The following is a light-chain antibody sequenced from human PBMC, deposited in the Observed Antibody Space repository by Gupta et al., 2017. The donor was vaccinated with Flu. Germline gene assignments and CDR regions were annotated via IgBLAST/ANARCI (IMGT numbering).Light chain of an antibody. Sequence: DIQMTQSPSSLSASVGDRVTITCRASQNINNYLNWYQHNPGKAPKLLIYAASSLHSGVPSRFNGSGSGTDFTLTINRLQPEDFATYYCQQSDSTPWTFGQGTKVEIK. CDR2: AAS. CDR3: QQSDSTPWT. J-gene: IGKJ1*01. V-gene: IGKV1-39*01. CDR1: QNINNY.